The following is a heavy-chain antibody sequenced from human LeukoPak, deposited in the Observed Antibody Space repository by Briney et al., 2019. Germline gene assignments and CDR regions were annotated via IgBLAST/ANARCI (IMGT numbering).Heavy chain of an antibody. J-gene: IGHJ6*03. V-gene: IGHV5-51*01. D-gene: IGHD3-22*01. Sequence: GESLKISCKGSGYSFTSYWIGWVRQMPGKGLEWMGIIYPGDSDTRYSPSFQGQVTISADKSISTAYLQWSSLKASDTAMYYCARLPYYYDSNGYLNSRGGYYYYMDVWGKGTTVTVSS. CDR3: ARLPYYYDSNGYLNSRGGYYYYMDV. CDR2: IYPGDSDT. CDR1: GYSFTSYW.